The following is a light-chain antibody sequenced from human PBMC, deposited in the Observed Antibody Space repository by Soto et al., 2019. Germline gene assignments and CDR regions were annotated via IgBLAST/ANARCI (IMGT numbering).Light chain of an antibody. J-gene: IGLJ1*01. V-gene: IGLV2-14*01. CDR2: EVT. CDR1: SSDIGGYNS. Sequence: QSLLTQPASVSGAPGQSITISCTGTSSDIGGYNSVSWYQQHPRKAPKLMIYEVTNRPSGISNRFSGSKSGNTASLTISGLQAEDEADYYCSSYTRGNTYVFGTGTKVTVL. CDR3: SSYTRGNTYV.